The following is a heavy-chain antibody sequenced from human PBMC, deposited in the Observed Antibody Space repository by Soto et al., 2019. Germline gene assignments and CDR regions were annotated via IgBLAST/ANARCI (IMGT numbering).Heavy chain of an antibody. Sequence: QVQLVQSGAEVRKPGSSVKVSCMASGDSFSRDAFSWVRQAPGQGLEWMGGIVPMFGTENYAEKFHERVSITAAASTSTFYLEIRRLISEDTAVYYCARAVQLATAPVRTWCQGTAVIVSS. D-gene: IGHD5-12*01. CDR1: GDSFSRDA. CDR2: IVPMFGTE. J-gene: IGHJ5*02. CDR3: ARAVQLATAPVRT. V-gene: IGHV1-69*19.